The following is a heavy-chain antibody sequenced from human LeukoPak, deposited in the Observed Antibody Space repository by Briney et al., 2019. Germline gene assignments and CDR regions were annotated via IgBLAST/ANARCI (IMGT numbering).Heavy chain of an antibody. D-gene: IGHD6-19*01. CDR2: INRNGDSI. CDR1: GFIFDDYG. J-gene: IGHJ4*02. CDR3: TRSSTEAD. Sequence: GSLRLSCVASGFIFDDYGMSWVRQAPGKGLEWISGINRNGDSIAYADSVKGRFTISRDKAKNSLYLQMNSLRAEDTALYYCTRSSTEADWGQGTRVTVSS. V-gene: IGHV3-20*04.